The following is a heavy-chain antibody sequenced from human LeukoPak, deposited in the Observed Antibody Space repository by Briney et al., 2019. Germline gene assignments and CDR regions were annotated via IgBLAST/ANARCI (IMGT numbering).Heavy chain of an antibody. CDR1: GYTFTGYY. CDR3: ATGSFRAAYYYYYYGMDV. D-gene: IGHD2-15*01. J-gene: IGHJ6*02. CDR2: FDPEDGET. V-gene: IGHV1-24*01. Sequence: ASVKVSCKASGYTFTGYYMHWVRQAPGKGLEWMGGFDPEDGETIYAQKFQGRVTMTEDTSTDTAYMELSSLRSEDTAVYYCATGSFRAAYYYYYYGMDVWGQGTTVTVSS.